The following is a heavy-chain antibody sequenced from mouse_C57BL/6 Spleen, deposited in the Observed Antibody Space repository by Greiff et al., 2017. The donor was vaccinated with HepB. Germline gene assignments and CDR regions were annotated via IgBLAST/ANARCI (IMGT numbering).Heavy chain of an antibody. CDR2: IYPGSGST. CDR1: GYTFTSYW. CDR3: ARDFYYGYQYYFDY. V-gene: IGHV1-55*01. J-gene: IGHJ2*01. D-gene: IGHD2-2*01. Sequence: QVQLQQPGAELVKPGASVKMSCKASGYTFTSYWITWVKQRPGQGLEWIGDIYPGSGSTNYHEKFKSKATLTVDTSSSPAYMQLSSLTSEDSAVYYCARDFYYGYQYYFDYWGQGTTLTVSS.